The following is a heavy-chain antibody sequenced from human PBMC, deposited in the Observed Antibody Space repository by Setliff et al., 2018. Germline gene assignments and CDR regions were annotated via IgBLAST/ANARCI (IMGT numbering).Heavy chain of an antibody. CDR2: IYSGGRTT. J-gene: IGHJ4*02. Sequence: HPGGSLRLSCAASGFALNSYAMIWVRQAPGKGLEWVSVIYSGGRTTYYADSVEGRFTISRDSSKDTLYLQMNSLRVEDTAVYYCFGAGTCSYWGQGTLVTVSS. D-gene: IGHD3-10*01. V-gene: IGHV3-23*03. CDR1: GFALNSYA. CDR3: FGAGTCSY.